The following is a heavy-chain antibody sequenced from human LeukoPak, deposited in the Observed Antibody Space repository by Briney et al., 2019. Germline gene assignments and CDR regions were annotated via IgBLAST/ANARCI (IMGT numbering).Heavy chain of an antibody. D-gene: IGHD5-18*01. Sequence: SQTLSLTCTVSGGSISSGSYYWSWIRQPAGKGLEWIGRIYTSGSTNYNPSLKSRVTISVDTSKNQFSLKLSSVTAADTAVYYCARAGYSYGFNWFDPWGQGTLVTVSS. CDR2: IYTSGST. V-gene: IGHV4-61*02. J-gene: IGHJ5*02. CDR3: ARAGYSYGFNWFDP. CDR1: GGSISSGSYY.